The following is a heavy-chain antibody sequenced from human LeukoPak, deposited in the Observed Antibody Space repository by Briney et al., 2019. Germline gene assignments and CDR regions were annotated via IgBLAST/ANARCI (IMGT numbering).Heavy chain of an antibody. J-gene: IGHJ4*02. CDR2: ISSSGSTI. Sequence: GGSLRLSCAASGLTFSGYELNWVRQAPGKGLEWISYISSSGSTIYYADSVKGRFTISRDNAKNSLYLQMNSLRAEDTAVYYCARDEYSSSSPAGDYWGQGTLVTVSS. CDR3: ARDEYSSSSPAGDY. CDR1: GLTFSGYE. D-gene: IGHD6-6*01. V-gene: IGHV3-48*03.